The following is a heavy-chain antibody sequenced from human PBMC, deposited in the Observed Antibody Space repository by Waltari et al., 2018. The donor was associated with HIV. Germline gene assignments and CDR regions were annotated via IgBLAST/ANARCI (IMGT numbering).Heavy chain of an antibody. Sequence: LQLQESGPGLVRPSETLSLTCTVSGGSLSGSSSYWSWIRQPPEKGLEWVGSIYYSGNTYYNPSLKSRVTMSVDTSKNQFSLKLNSLTAADTAVYYCVRREDCRSGHCPFDSWGQGTLVTVSS. J-gene: IGHJ4*02. CDR2: IYYSGNT. CDR1: GGSLSGSSSY. V-gene: IGHV4-39*01. CDR3: VRREDCRSGHCPFDS. D-gene: IGHD2-15*01.